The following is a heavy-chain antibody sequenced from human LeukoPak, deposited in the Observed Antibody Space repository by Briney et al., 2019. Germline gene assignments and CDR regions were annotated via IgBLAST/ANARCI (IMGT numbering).Heavy chain of an antibody. CDR2: INHSGST. Sequence: GSLRLSCAASGFTFSSYGMSWIRQPPGKGLEWIGEINHSGSTNYNPSLKSRVTISVDTSKNQFSLKLSSVTAADTAVYYCASPPIRGRDYWGQGTLVTVSS. CDR1: GFTFSSYG. J-gene: IGHJ4*02. V-gene: IGHV4-34*01. D-gene: IGHD3-10*01. CDR3: ASPPIRGRDY.